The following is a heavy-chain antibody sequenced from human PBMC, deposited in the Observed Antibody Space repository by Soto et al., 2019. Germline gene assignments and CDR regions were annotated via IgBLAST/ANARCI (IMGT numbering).Heavy chain of an antibody. CDR1: GYTLTELS. CDR3: ATSISGQQLYYFDY. CDR2: FDPEDSET. J-gene: IGHJ4*02. Sequence: ASVKVSCKVSGYTLTELSMHWVRQAPGKGLEWMGGFDPEDSETIYAQKFQGRVTMTEDTSTDTAYMELSSLRSEDTAVYYCATSISGQQLYYFDYWGQGTLVTVSS. V-gene: IGHV1-24*01. D-gene: IGHD6-13*01.